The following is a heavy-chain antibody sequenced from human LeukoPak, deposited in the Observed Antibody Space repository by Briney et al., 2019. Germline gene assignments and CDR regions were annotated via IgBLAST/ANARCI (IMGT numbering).Heavy chain of an antibody. D-gene: IGHD6-13*01. CDR3: ARDVYSSSWDDYYYYGMDV. CDR2: ISSNGSTI. V-gene: IGHV3-48*03. Sequence: PGGSLRLSCAASGFTFSSYEMNWVRQAPGKGLEWVSYISSNGSTIYYADSVKGRFTISRDNAKNSLYLQMNSLRAEDTAVYYCARDVYSSSWDDYYYYGMDVWGQGTTVTVSS. J-gene: IGHJ6*02. CDR1: GFTFSSYE.